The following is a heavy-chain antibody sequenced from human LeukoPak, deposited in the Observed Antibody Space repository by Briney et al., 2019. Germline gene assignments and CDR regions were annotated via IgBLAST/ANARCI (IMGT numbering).Heavy chain of an antibody. Sequence: SVKVSCKASGGTFSSYAISWVRQAPGQGLEWMGGIIPIFGTANYAQKFQGRVTITADESASTAYMELSSLRSEDTAVYYCARELRGHGYYYGVDVWGQGTTVTVSS. V-gene: IGHV1-69*13. J-gene: IGHJ6*02. CDR3: ARELRGHGYYYGVDV. CDR1: GGTFSSYA. CDR2: IIPIFGTA.